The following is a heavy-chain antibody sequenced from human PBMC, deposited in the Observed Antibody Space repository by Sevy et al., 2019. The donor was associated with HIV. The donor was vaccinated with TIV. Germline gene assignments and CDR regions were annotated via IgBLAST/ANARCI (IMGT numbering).Heavy chain of an antibody. CDR1: VYRLNKLS. J-gene: IGHJ5*02. D-gene: IGHD2-15*01. CDR2: FDPEHAEP. V-gene: IGHV1-24*01. Sequence: ASVKVSCKVSVYRLNKLSIHWVRQAPGKGLEWMGTFDPEHAEPMYAQKLQGRVTMTEDTSTETAHMELISMTSEDTVMSYCTAVGLGYYSGTSNYQGDWFDPWGQGTLVTVSS. CDR3: TAVGLGYYSGTSNYQGDWFDP.